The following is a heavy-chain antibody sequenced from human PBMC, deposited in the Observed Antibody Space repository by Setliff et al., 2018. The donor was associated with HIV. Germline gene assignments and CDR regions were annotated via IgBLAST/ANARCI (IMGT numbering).Heavy chain of an antibody. CDR1: GGSFSGYY. CDR3: ARRGMWSYETGGNPTATFDY. V-gene: IGHV4-34*01. Sequence: SETLSLTCGVSGGSFSGYYWSWIRQPPGKRLEWIGEINDSGSTNYKPSLKSRVTISVDTSENQFSLKLSSVTAADTAVYYCARRGMWSYETGGNPTATFDYWGQGVLVTVSS. J-gene: IGHJ4*02. CDR2: INDSGST. D-gene: IGHD2-8*02.